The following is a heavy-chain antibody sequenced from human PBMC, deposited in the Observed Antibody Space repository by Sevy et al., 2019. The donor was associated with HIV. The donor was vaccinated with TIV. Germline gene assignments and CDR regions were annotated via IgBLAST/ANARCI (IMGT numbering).Heavy chain of an antibody. CDR3: ARDYRYDSSGYFSFDY. D-gene: IGHD3-22*01. V-gene: IGHV3-30*04. Sequence: GESLKISCAASGFTFSSYAMHWVRQAPGKGLEWVAVISYDGSNKYYADSVKGRFTISRDNSKNTLYLQMNSLRAEDTAVYYCARDYRYDSSGYFSFDYWGQGTLVTVSS. CDR2: ISYDGSNK. J-gene: IGHJ4*02. CDR1: GFTFSSYA.